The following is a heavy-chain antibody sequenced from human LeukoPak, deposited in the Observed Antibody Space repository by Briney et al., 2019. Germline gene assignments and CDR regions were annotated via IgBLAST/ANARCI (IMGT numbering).Heavy chain of an antibody. CDR2: IWYDGTNK. CDR3: ARDYCGGDCHNPPLGFDY. V-gene: IGHV3-33*01. D-gene: IGHD2-21*02. Sequence: GRSLRLSRAASGFTFRSHSMHAVPQAPGKGLERVAVIWYDGTNKSYAAPVQGRFTISRDNSNDTVYLQMHSLRAEDTAVYYCARDYCGGDCHNPPLGFDYWGQGTLVTVSS. CDR1: GFTFRSHS. J-gene: IGHJ4*02.